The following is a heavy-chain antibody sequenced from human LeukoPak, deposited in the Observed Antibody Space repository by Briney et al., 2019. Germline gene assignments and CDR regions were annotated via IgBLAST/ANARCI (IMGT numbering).Heavy chain of an antibody. CDR2: IIPIFGTA. D-gene: IGHD6-13*01. CDR1: GGTFSSYA. J-gene: IGHJ4*02. V-gene: IGHV1-69*13. Sequence: SVTVSCTASGGTFSSYAISWVRQAPGQGLEWMGGIIPIFGTANYAQKFQGRVTITADESTSTAYMELSSLRSEDTAVYYCAREIPRKYSSSWLDYWGQGTLVTVSS. CDR3: AREIPRKYSSSWLDY.